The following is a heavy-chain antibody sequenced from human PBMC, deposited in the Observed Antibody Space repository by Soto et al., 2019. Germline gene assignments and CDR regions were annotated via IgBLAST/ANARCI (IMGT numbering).Heavy chain of an antibody. CDR3: AHRVVACCSNYNGGVFDL. D-gene: IGHD4-4*01. V-gene: IGHV2-5*02. J-gene: IGHJ3*01. CDR2: IYWDDDK. Sequence: QITLKESGPTLVQSTQTLTLTCTFSGFSLSTHGVGVGWIRQPPGKAQEWLALIYWDDDKRYIPSLKSRLTIAEDASTNTVVLTMPCMDHVDSATYYCAHRVVACCSNYNGGVFDLWGQGTVVTVSS. CDR1: GFSLSTHGVG.